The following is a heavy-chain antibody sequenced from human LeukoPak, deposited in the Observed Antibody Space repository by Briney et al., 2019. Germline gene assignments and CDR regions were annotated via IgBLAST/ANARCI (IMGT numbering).Heavy chain of an antibody. J-gene: IGHJ6*02. CDR3: ARNGPDLRWYYGMDV. CDR1: GFPFSSYA. CDR2: ISDSGGST. V-gene: IGHV3-64*04. D-gene: IGHD4-23*01. Sequence: GGSLRLSCSASGFPFSSYAMHWVRQAPGKGLEYVSAISDSGGSTYYADSVKGRFTISRDNSKNTLYLQMNSLRAEDTTVYSCARNGPDLRWYYGMDVWGQGTTVTVSS.